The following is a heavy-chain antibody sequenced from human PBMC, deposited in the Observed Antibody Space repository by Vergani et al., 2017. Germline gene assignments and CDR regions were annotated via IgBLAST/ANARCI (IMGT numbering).Heavy chain of an antibody. D-gene: IGHD1-26*01. Sequence: HVQLQESGPGLVKPSETLSLTCTVSGGSISSYYWSWIRQPPGKGLEWIGYIYYSGSTNYNPSLKSRVTISVDTSKNQFSLKLSSVTAADTAVYYCARRGDRGGSYLPPDAFDIWGQGTMVTVSS. CDR1: GGSISSYY. CDR2: IYYSGST. J-gene: IGHJ3*02. V-gene: IGHV4-59*01. CDR3: ARRGDRGGSYLPPDAFDI.